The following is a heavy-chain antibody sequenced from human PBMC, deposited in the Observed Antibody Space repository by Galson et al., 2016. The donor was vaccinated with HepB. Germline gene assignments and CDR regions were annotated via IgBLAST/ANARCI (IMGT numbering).Heavy chain of an antibody. CDR3: ARHLSSSYRSPLDY. V-gene: IGHV5-51*01. Sequence: QSGAEVTKPGESLKISCKGSGSTFNNYWIGWVRQMPGKGLEWMGIIYPGDSDTRYSPALQGQVTISADKSISTAYLQWSSLKASDTAMYYCARHLSSSYRSPLDYWGQGTLVTVSS. J-gene: IGHJ4*02. CDR1: GSTFNNYW. D-gene: IGHD6-6*01. CDR2: IYPGDSDT.